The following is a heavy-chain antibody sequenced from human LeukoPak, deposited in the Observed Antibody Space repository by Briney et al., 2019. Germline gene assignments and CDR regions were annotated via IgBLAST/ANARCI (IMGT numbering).Heavy chain of an antibody. J-gene: IGHJ3*02. V-gene: IGHV4-59*01. CDR1: GGSISSYY. CDR2: IYYSGST. CDR3: ARSAVDDAFDI. Sequence: SETLSLTCTVSGGSISSYYWSWIRQPPGKGLEWIGYIYYSGSTNYNPSLKSRVTISVDTSKNQSSLKLSSVTAADTAVYYCARSAVDDAFDIWGQGTMVTVSS.